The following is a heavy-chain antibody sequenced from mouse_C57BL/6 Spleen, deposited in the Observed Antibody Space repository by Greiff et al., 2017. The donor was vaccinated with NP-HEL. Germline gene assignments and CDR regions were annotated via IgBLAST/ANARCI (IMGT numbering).Heavy chain of an antibody. CDR1: GYTFTDYY. Sequence: LVESGAELVRPGASVKLSCKASGYTFTDYYINWVKQRPGQGLEWIARIYPGSGNTYYNEKFKGKATLTAEKSSSTAYMQLSSLTSEGSAVYFCARGGGYEEFFAYWGQGTLVTVSA. CDR3: ARGGGYEEFFAY. V-gene: IGHV1-76*01. CDR2: IYPGSGNT. J-gene: IGHJ3*01. D-gene: IGHD2-2*01.